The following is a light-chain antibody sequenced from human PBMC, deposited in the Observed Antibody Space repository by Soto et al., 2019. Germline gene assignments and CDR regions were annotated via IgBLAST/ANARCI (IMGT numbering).Light chain of an antibody. V-gene: IGLV2-14*03. CDR2: DVS. Sequence: QSALTQPASVSGSPGQSITISCTGTSSDVGGYNYVSWYQQHPGKAPKLMIYDVSKRPSGASNRFSGSKSVNTASLTISGLQAEDEADYYCSSYTSSSTVVFGGGTKLTVL. CDR3: SSYTSSSTVV. J-gene: IGLJ2*01. CDR1: SSDVGGYNY.